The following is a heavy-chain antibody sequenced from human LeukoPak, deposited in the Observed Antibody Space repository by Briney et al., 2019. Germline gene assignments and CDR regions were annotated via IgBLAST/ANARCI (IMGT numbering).Heavy chain of an antibody. CDR1: GGSISSYY. Sequence: TSETLSLTCTVSGGSISSYYWSWIRQPPGKGLEWIGYIYYSGSTSYNPSLKSRVTISVDTSKNQFSLKLNSVTAADTAVYYCARDPSSSSEPYYFDYWGQGTLVTVSS. V-gene: IGHV4-59*01. CDR3: ARDPSSSSEPYYFDY. CDR2: IYYSGST. J-gene: IGHJ4*02. D-gene: IGHD6-6*01.